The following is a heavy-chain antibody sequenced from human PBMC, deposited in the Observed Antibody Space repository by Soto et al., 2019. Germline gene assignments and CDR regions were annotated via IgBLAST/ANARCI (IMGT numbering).Heavy chain of an antibody. V-gene: IGHV1-8*01. J-gene: IGHJ4*02. D-gene: IGHD5-18*01. CDR1: GYTFTSYD. CDR3: ATVDTAMIRAFDY. Sequence: GASVKVSCKASGYTFTSYDINWVRQATGQGLEWMGWMNPNSGNTGYAQKFQGRVTMTRNTSISTAYMELSSLRSEDTAVYYCATVDTAMIRAFDYWGQGTLVTVSS. CDR2: MNPNSGNT.